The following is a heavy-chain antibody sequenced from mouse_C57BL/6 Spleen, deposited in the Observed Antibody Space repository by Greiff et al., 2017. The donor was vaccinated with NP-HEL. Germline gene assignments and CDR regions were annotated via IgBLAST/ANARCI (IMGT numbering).Heavy chain of an antibody. D-gene: IGHD1-1*01. J-gene: IGHJ2*01. CDR1: GYTFTDYY. CDR2: INPNNGGT. V-gene: IGHV1-26*01. CDR3: ARSAYYYGSSADY. Sequence: EVQLQQSGPELVKPGASVKISCKASGYTFTDYYMNWVKQSHGKSLEWIGDINPNNGGTSYNQKFKGKATLTVDKSSSTAYMELRSLTSEDSAVYYCARSAYYYGSSADYWGQGTTLTVSS.